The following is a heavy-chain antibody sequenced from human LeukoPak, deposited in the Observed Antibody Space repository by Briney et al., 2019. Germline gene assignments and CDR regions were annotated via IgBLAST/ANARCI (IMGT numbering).Heavy chain of an antibody. V-gene: IGHV5-51*01. CDR1: GYSFPSYW. CDR3: ARGRDGYSFGFDY. Sequence: GESLKISCKGSGYSFPSYWIGWVRQPPGKGLGWMGIIYPGDSDTRYSQSFQGQVTISADKSISTAYLQWSSLKASDTAMYYCARGRDGYSFGFDYWGQGTLVTVYS. CDR2: IYPGDSDT. D-gene: IGHD5-24*01. J-gene: IGHJ4*02.